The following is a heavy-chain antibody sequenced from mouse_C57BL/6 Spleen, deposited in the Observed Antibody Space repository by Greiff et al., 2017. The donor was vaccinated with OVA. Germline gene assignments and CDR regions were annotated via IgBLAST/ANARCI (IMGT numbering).Heavy chain of an antibody. J-gene: IGHJ2*01. CDR2: ISYDGSN. D-gene: IGHD2-1*01. CDR1: GYSFTSGYY. V-gene: IGHV3-6*01. Sequence: EVKLMESGPGLVKPSQSLSLTCSVTGYSFTSGYYWNLIRQFPGNQLEWMDYISYDGSNYYNPSLKNRISITRDTSKNQFFLKLNSVTTEDTATYYCARDSYGNFPFDYWGKGTTLTVSS. CDR3: ARDSYGNFPFDY.